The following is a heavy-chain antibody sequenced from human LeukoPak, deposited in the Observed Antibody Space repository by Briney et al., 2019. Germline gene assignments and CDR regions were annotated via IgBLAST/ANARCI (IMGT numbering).Heavy chain of an antibody. J-gene: IGHJ4*02. V-gene: IGHV1-3*01. CDR1: GYTFASYA. Sequence: ASVKVSCKASGYTFASYAMHWVRQAPGQRLEWMGWINAGNGNTQYSQKFQGRVTITRDTSASTAYMELSSLRSEDTAVYYCARDQSDDSLRPPPPAFDYWGQGTLVTVSS. CDR2: INAGNGNT. CDR3: ARDQSDDSLRPPPPAFDY. D-gene: IGHD3-22*01.